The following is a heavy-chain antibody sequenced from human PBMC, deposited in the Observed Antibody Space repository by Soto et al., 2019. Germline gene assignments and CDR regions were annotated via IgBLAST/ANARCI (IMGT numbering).Heavy chain of an antibody. CDR1: GCSSSSGGYY. CDR3: ARDKSRITMVRGVICENWFDP. CDR2: IYYSGSI. D-gene: IGHD3-10*01. V-gene: IGHV4-31*03. Sequence: SETLSITCNFSGCSSSSGGYYWSWIRQHPGKGLEGIGYIYYSGSIYYNPSLKSRVTISVDTSKNQFALKLSSVTGADTAVYYCARDKSRITMVRGVICENWFDPWGQGTLVTVSS. J-gene: IGHJ5*02.